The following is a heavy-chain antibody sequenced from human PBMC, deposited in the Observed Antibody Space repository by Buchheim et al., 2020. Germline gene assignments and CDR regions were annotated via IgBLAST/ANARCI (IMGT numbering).Heavy chain of an antibody. D-gene: IGHD6-13*01. CDR2: ISGSGGST. V-gene: IGHV3-23*01. Sequence: EVQLLESGGGLVQPGGSLRLSCAASGFTVSSYAMSWVRQAPGKGLEWVSAISGSGGSTYYADSVKGRFTISRDNSKNTLYLQIHSLRPEDKAVYYCPKGAKIAAAGIGGNWFDPWGQGTL. CDR3: PKGAKIAAAGIGGNWFDP. J-gene: IGHJ5*02. CDR1: GFTVSSYA.